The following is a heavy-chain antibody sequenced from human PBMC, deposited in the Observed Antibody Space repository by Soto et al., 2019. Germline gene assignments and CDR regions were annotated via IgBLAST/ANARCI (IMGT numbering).Heavy chain of an antibody. Sequence: GASVKVSCKASGYTFTSYYMHWVRQAPGQGLEWMGIINPSGGSTSYAQKFQGRVTMTRDTSTSTVYMELSSLRSEDTAVYYCARDGGKKEMATMDLGYWGQRTLVTVSS. CDR2: INPSGGST. D-gene: IGHD5-12*01. CDR3: ARDGGKKEMATMDLGY. V-gene: IGHV1-46*01. J-gene: IGHJ4*02. CDR1: GYTFTSYY.